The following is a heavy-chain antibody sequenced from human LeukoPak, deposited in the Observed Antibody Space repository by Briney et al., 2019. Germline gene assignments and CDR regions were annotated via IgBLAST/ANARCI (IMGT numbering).Heavy chain of an antibody. CDR1: GGSIISSSYY. Sequence: PSETLSLTCTVSGGSIISSSYYWGWIRQPPEKGLEWIGSIHFSGSPYHNPSLKSRVTMSVDTSKNQVSLKLSSVTAADTAVYFCTRLLHDSRGYYYFDYWGQGTLVTVSS. J-gene: IGHJ4*02. V-gene: IGHV4-39*01. CDR2: IHFSGSP. D-gene: IGHD3-22*01. CDR3: TRLLHDSRGYYYFDY.